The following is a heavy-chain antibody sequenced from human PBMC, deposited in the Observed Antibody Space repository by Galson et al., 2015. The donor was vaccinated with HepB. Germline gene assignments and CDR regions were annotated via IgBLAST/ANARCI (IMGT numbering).Heavy chain of an antibody. CDR2: ISYDGSNK. D-gene: IGHD2-2*02. CDR1: GFTFSSYG. J-gene: IGHJ6*02. V-gene: IGHV3-30*18. CDR3: AKAPGYCSSTSCYTPSGMDV. Sequence: SLRLSCAASGFTFSSYGMHWVRQAPGKGLEWVAVISYDGSNKYYADSVKGRFTISRDNPKNTLYLQMNSLRAEDTAVYYCAKAPGYCSSTSCYTPSGMDVWGQGTTVTVSS.